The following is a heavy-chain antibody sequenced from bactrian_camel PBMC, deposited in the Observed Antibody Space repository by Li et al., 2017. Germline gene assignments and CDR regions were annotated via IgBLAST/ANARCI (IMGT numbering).Heavy chain of an antibody. CDR2: ITSGGGRI. CDR3: AASTMGWGAQHY. CDR1: DYSGHC. V-gene: IGHV3S26*01. D-gene: IGHD5*01. Sequence: HVQLVESGGGSVQTGDSLRLSCSASDYSGHCMAWFRQAPGKEREGVATITSGGGRIGYVDSVKGRFTISRDNVKKMLYLQMNSLKTEDTALYYCAASTMGWGAQHYWGQGTQVTV. J-gene: IGHJ4*01.